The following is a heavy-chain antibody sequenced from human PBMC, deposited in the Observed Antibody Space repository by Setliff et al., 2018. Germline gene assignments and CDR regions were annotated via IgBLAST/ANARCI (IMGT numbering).Heavy chain of an antibody. CDR1: GGSISSYY. J-gene: IGHJ4*02. Sequence: KPSETLSLTCTVSGGSISSYYWSWIRQPAGKTLEWIGQVYVGGNTYYNPSFESRVSISVDRSNNQFSLKVFSVTAADTAVYYCARGRNVAARLLDSWGQGTLVTVSS. D-gene: IGHD6-6*01. V-gene: IGHV4-4*07. CDR2: VYVGGNT. CDR3: ARGRNVAARLLDS.